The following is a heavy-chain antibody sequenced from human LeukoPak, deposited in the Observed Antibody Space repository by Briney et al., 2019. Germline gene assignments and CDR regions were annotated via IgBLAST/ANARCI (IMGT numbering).Heavy chain of an antibody. CDR3: ARGPYYYDSSGSHHLDI. CDR2: ISSSSSYI. J-gene: IGHJ3*02. Sequence: GGSLRLSCAASGFTFSSYSMNWVRQAPGKGLEWVSSISSSSSYIYYADSVKGRFTISRDNAKNSLYLQMNSLRAEDTAVYYCARGPYYYDSSGSHHLDIWGQGTMVTVSS. CDR1: GFTFSSYS. V-gene: IGHV3-21*01. D-gene: IGHD3-22*01.